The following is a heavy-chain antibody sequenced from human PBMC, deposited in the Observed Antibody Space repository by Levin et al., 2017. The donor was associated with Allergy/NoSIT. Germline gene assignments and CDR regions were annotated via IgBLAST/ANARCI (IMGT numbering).Heavy chain of an antibody. CDR1: GFTFSDFG. D-gene: IGHD3-22*01. J-gene: IGHJ4*02. CDR2: IRFDGSYK. V-gene: IGHV3-30*02. Sequence: HPGGSLRLSCAASGFTFSDFGMYWVRQAPGKGLEWLAFIRFDGSYKYYADSVKARFTISRDNAKNTLYLEMNSLRAEDTAVYYCAREAGPYYDTSGYYFAYWGQGSLVTVSS. CDR3: AREAGPYYDTSGYYFAY.